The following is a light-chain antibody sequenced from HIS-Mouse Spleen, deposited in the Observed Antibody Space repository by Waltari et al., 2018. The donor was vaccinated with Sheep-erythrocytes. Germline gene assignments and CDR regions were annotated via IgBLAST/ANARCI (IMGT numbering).Light chain of an antibody. Sequence: DVVMTQSPLSLPVTLGQPASISCRSSQSLVYSDGYTYLNWFQQRPGKSPRRLIYKVSNRDSGVPDRFSGSGSGTDFTLKISRVEAEDVGVYYSMQGTHWPQYTFGQGTKLEIK. CDR3: MQGTHWPQYT. CDR1: QSLVYSDGYTY. CDR2: KVS. V-gene: IGKV2-30*01. J-gene: IGKJ2*01.